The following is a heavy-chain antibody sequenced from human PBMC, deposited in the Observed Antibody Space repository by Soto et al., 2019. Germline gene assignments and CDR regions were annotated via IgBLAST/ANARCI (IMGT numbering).Heavy chain of an antibody. Sequence: SETLSLTCAVYGGSFSCHYWSWIRQPPGKGLEWIGEINHSGGTRYNPSLKSRVTISVDTSKSQFSLKLTSVTAADRAVYYCARARIVVVTAATGKTLDYWGQGTLVTVSS. J-gene: IGHJ4*02. V-gene: IGHV4-34*01. D-gene: IGHD2-21*02. CDR3: ARARIVVVTAATGKTLDY. CDR1: GGSFSCHY. CDR2: INHSGGT.